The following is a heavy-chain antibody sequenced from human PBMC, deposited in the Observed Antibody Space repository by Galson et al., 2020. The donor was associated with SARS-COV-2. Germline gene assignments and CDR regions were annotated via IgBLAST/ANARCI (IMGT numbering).Heavy chain of an antibody. CDR1: GYSISSGYY. J-gene: IGHJ3*02. CDR3: ARVGSDAFDI. CDR2: IYHSGST. Sequence: SKTLSLTCTVSGYSISSGYYWGCIRQPPGKGLEWIGSIYHSGSTYYNPSLKSRVTISVDTSKNQFSLKLSSVTAADTAVYYCARVGSDAFDIWGQGTMVTVSS. V-gene: IGHV4-38-2*02. D-gene: IGHD1-26*01.